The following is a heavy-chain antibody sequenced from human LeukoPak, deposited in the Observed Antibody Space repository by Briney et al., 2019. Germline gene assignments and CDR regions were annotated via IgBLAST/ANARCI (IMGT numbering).Heavy chain of an antibody. V-gene: IGHV3-11*04. CDR1: GFTFSDYS. D-gene: IGHD3-22*01. Sequence: GSLRLSCAASGFTFSDYSMSWIRQAPGKGLEWLSNIDSGGSSIYYADSVKGRFTISRDNAENSLYLEMNSLRPEDTAMYFCAREELTITVIIVASFDIWGQGTMVTVSS. CDR2: IDSGGSSI. CDR3: AREELTITVIIVASFDI. J-gene: IGHJ3*02.